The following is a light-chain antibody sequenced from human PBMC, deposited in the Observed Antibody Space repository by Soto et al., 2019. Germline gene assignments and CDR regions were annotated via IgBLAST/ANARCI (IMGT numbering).Light chain of an antibody. CDR2: DAS. CDR1: QDISNY. V-gene: IGKV1-33*01. CDR3: QQYDNYKPLT. J-gene: IGKJ4*01. Sequence: DIQMTQSPSSLSASVGDRVTITCQASQDISNYLNWYQQKPGKAPKLLIYDASNLETGVPSRFSGSGSGTDFTFTISSLQPEDIATYYCQQYDNYKPLTFGGGTKVDIK.